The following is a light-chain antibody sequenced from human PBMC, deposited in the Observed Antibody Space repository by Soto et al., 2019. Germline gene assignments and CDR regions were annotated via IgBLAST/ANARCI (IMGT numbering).Light chain of an antibody. CDR2: GAS. CDR1: QSVSNNY. Sequence: EIVLTQSPGTLSLPPGERATLSSRASQSVSNNYLAWYQQKPGQAPRLLIYGASNRATGIPDRFSGSGSGTDFTLTISRLEPEDFAVYYCQQYGSSGTFGQGTKVDI. J-gene: IGKJ1*01. CDR3: QQYGSSGT. V-gene: IGKV3-20*01.